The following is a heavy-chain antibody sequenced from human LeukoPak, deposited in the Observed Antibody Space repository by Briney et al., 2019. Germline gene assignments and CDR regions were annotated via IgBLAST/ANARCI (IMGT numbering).Heavy chain of an antibody. CDR1: GYSFTKYW. J-gene: IGHJ4*02. D-gene: IGHD3-9*01. CDR2: IDPSDSYT. Sequence: GESLKISCEASGYSFTKYWIGWVRQMPGKGLEWMGRIDPSDSYTNYSPSFQGHVTISADKSISTAYLQWSSLKASDTAMYYCAINEILTGSPSLDYWGQGTLVTVSS. CDR3: AINEILTGSPSLDY. V-gene: IGHV5-10-1*01.